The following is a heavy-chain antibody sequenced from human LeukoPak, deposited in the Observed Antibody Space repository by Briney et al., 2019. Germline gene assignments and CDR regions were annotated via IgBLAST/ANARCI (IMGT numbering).Heavy chain of an antibody. Sequence: ASVKVSCKASGYTFSNYAMNWVRQAPGQGLEWMGWIDTNSGNPTYAQGFTGRFVFSLDTSVSTTFLQISSLKADDTAVYYCARDGGAAMASFDYWGQGTLVTVSS. J-gene: IGHJ4*02. CDR2: IDTNSGNP. CDR3: ARDGGAAMASFDY. CDR1: GYTFSNYA. D-gene: IGHD5-18*01. V-gene: IGHV7-4-1*02.